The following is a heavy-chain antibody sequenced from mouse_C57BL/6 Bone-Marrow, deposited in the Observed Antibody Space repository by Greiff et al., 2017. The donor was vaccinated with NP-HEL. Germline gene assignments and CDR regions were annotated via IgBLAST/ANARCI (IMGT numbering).Heavy chain of an antibody. J-gene: IGHJ1*03. CDR1: GYAFTNYF. CDR2: INPGSGGT. CDR3: ARNSNYDWYFDV. Sequence: QVQLQQSGAELVRPGTSVKVSCKASGYAFTNYFIEWVKQRPGQGLEWIGVINPGSGGTNYNEKFKGKATLTAAKSSSTAYMQLSSLTAKDSAVYFCARNSNYDWYFDVWGTGTTVTVSS. V-gene: IGHV1-54*01. D-gene: IGHD2-5*01.